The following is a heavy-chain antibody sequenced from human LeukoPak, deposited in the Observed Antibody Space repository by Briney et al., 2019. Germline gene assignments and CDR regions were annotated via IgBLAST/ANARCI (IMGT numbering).Heavy chain of an antibody. Sequence: SETLSLTCTVSGGSISSYYWSWIRQPPGKGLEWIGYIYYSGSTNYNPSLKSRVTISVDTSKNQFSLKLSSVTAADTAVYYSGSTNYNPSLKSRVTISVDTSKNQFSLKLSSVTAADTAVYYCARDPDTLGIRSYWYFDLWGRGTLVTVSS. CDR2: IYYSGST. J-gene: IGHJ2*01. CDR1: GGSISSYY. D-gene: IGHD3-10*01. CDR3: GSTNYNPSLKSRVTISVDTSKNQFSLKLSSVTAADTAVYYCARDPDTLGIRSYWYFDL. V-gene: IGHV4-59*01.